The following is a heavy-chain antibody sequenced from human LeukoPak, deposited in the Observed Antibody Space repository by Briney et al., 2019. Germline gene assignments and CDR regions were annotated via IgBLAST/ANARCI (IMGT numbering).Heavy chain of an antibody. Sequence: SETLSLTCTVSGGSISSYYWSWIRQPPGKGLEWIGYIYTSGSTNYNPSLKSRVTISVDTSKNQFSLKLSSVTAADTAVYYCAGSSSWLNWFDPWGQGTLVTVSS. CDR3: AGSSSWLNWFDP. CDR1: GGSISSYY. D-gene: IGHD6-13*01. CDR2: IYTSGST. J-gene: IGHJ5*02. V-gene: IGHV4-4*09.